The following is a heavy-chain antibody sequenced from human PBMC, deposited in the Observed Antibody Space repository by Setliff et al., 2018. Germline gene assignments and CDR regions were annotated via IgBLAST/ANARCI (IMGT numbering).Heavy chain of an antibody. J-gene: IGHJ4*02. CDR2: INPNSGDT. V-gene: IGHV1-2*02. D-gene: IGHD4-17*01. CDR3: AREVLSTVVAWDY. Sequence: ASVKVSCKSSGNTFTGYYIHWLRQAPGQGLEWMGCINPNSGDTTFAQKFQGRVTITRDTSNSTDYMDLSRLTSYDTAVYYCAREVLSTVVAWDYWGQGTLVTVSS. CDR1: GNTFTGYY.